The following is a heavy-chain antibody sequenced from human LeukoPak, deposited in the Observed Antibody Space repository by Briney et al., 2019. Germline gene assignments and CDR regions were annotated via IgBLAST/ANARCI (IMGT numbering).Heavy chain of an antibody. CDR1: GFTFSSYS. V-gene: IGHV3-21*01. J-gene: IGHJ6*04. Sequence: GGSLRLSCAASGFTFSSYSMNWVRQAPGKGLEWVSSISSSSSYIYYADSVKGRFTISRDNAKNSLYLQMNSLRAEDTAVYYCAREPQDTIFRRYGMDVWGKGTTATVSS. CDR3: AREPQDTIFRRYGMDV. CDR2: ISSSSSYI. D-gene: IGHD3-9*01.